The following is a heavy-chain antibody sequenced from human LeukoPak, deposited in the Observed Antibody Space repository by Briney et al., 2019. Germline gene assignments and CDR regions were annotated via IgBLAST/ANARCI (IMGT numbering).Heavy chain of an antibody. Sequence: PAGSLRLSCAASGFTFSSYSMNWVRQAPGKGLEWVSSISSSSSYIYYADSVKCRFTISRDNAKNSLYLQMNSLRAEDTAVYYCASVWFGELLPFDYWGQGTLVTVSS. V-gene: IGHV3-21*01. CDR1: GFTFSSYS. D-gene: IGHD3-10*01. J-gene: IGHJ4*02. CDR2: ISSSSSYI. CDR3: ASVWFGELLPFDY.